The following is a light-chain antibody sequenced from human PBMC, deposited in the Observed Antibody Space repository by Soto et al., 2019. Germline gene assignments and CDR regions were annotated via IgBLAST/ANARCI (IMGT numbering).Light chain of an antibody. Sequence: EIVLTQSPATLSLSPGERATLSCRASQSVSSYLAWYQQKPGQAPRLLIYDASNRATGIPARFSGSGSGTDFTLTISSLEPEDFAVYYCQQRSNWPPRYMYTFGQGTKLEIK. CDR1: QSVSSY. CDR2: DAS. CDR3: QQRSNWPPRYMYT. J-gene: IGKJ2*01. V-gene: IGKV3-11*01.